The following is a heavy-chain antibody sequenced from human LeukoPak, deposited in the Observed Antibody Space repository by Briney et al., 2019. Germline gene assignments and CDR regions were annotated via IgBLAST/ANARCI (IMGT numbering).Heavy chain of an antibody. CDR1: GGSISSGDYY. CDR3: ASDPIQLWPEN. D-gene: IGHD5-18*01. CDR2: IYYSGST. V-gene: IGHV4-30-4*01. Sequence: SETLSLTCTVSGGSISSGDYYWSWIRQPPGKGLEWIGYIYYSGSTCYNPSLKSRVTISVDTSKNQFSLKLSSVTAADTAVYYCASDPIQLWPENWGQGTLVTVSS. J-gene: IGHJ4*02.